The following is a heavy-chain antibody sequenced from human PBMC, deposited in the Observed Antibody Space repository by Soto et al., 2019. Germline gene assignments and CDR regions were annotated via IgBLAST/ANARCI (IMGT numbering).Heavy chain of an antibody. CDR1: GGSISSYY. J-gene: IGHJ2*01. Sequence: SETLSLTCTVSGGSISSYYWSWIRQPPGKGLEWIGYIYYSGSTNYNPSLKSRVTISVDTSKNQFSLKLSSVTAADTAVYYCARRGVGGVGTLYWYFDLWGRGTLVTVSS. V-gene: IGHV4-59*08. CDR3: ARRGVGGVGTLYWYFDL. CDR2: IYYSGST. D-gene: IGHD2-8*02.